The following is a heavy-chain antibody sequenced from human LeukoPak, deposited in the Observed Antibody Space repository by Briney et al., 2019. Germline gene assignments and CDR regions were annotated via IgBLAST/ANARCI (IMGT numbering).Heavy chain of an antibody. CDR2: IGASGADT. CDR3: ARRPRDTSGYYLGAFHD. Sequence: GGSLRLSCAASGFTFTNYAMTWVRQAPGKGLEWVSVIGASGADTYCSDSVKGRFTVSRDNSQNTLFLHMSSLRAEDTAVYFCARRPRDTSGYYLGAFHDWGQGTTVTVSS. J-gene: IGHJ3*01. CDR1: GFTFTNYA. D-gene: IGHD3-22*01. V-gene: IGHV3-23*01.